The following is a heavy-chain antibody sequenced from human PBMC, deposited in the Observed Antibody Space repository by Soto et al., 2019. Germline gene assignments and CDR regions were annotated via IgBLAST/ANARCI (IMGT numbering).Heavy chain of an antibody. CDR3: AKVMYTWNDVAAFDS. J-gene: IGHJ4*02. V-gene: IGHV3-23*01. CDR2: IGVTAGST. CDR1: RFTFSNFA. D-gene: IGHD1-1*01. Sequence: PGGSLRLSCEASRFTFSNFAISWVRQAPGKGLEWISTIGVTAGSTYYTDSVRGRFTISRDNSKNTLYLEMNSLRAEDTALYYCAKVMYTWNDVAAFDSWGQGTLVTVSS.